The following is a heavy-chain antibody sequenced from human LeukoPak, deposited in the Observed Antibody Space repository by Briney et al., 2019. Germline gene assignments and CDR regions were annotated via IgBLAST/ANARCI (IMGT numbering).Heavy chain of an antibody. CDR1: GYTFTSYD. Sequence: AGSVKVSCKASGYTFTSYDINWVRQATGQGLEWMGWMNPNSGNTGYAQKFQGRVTMTRNTSISTAYMELSSLRSEDTAVYYCARAHYYDSSGALDYWGQGTLVTVSS. CDR2: MNPNSGNT. D-gene: IGHD3-22*01. CDR3: ARAHYYDSSGALDY. J-gene: IGHJ4*02. V-gene: IGHV1-8*01.